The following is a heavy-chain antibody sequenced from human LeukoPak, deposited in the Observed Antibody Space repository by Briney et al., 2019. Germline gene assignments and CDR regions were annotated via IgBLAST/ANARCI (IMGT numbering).Heavy chain of an antibody. CDR3: ARRVLGVLWFGESTEYYFDY. CDR1: GGSITSSSYY. CDR2: IYYSGST. V-gene: IGHV4-39*01. Sequence: SETLSLTCTVSGGSITSSSYYWGWIRQPPGEGLEWIGSIYYSGSTYYNPSLKSRVTISVDTSKNQFSLKLSSVTAADTAVYYCARRVLGVLWFGESTEYYFDYWGQGTLVTVSS. J-gene: IGHJ4*02. D-gene: IGHD3-10*01.